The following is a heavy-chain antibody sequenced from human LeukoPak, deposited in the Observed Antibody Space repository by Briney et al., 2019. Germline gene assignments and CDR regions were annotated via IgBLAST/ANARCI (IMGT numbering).Heavy chain of an antibody. J-gene: IGHJ4*02. D-gene: IGHD2-15*01. V-gene: IGHV3-21*01. CDR3: ARVLVGEYCSGGSCSSSY. CDR2: ISSSSSYI. CDR1: GFTFSSYS. Sequence: GRSLRLSCAASGFTFSSYSMNWVRQAPGKGLEWVSSISSSSSYIYYADSVKGRFTISRDNAKNSLYLQTNSLRAEDTAVYYCARVLVGEYCSGGSCSSSYWGQGTLVTVSS.